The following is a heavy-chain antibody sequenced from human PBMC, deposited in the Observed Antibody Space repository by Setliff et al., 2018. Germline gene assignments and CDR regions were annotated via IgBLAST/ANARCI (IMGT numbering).Heavy chain of an antibody. D-gene: IGHD5-18*01. Sequence: SETLSLTCTVSGGSITTEGYYWSWIRQHPGEGLEWIGYIYHSATTYYNPSLESRVRLSVDTSNSQFSLKLSSVTAADRAIYFCARYSSPYYYMDVWGTGIAVTVSS. CDR3: ARYSSPYYYMDV. J-gene: IGHJ6*03. CDR2: IYHSATT. V-gene: IGHV4-31*03. CDR1: GGSITTEGYY.